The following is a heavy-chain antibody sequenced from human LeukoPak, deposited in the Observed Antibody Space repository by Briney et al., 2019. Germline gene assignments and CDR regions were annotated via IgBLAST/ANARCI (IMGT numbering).Heavy chain of an antibody. CDR1: GFTLSSYG. J-gene: IGHJ5*02. D-gene: IGHD2-2*01. Sequence: PGGSLRLSCAASGFTLSSYGMHWVRQAPGKGLEWVAVIWYDGSNKYYADSVKGRFTISRDNAKNSLYLQMNSLRAEDTAVYYCARAFVPASTPWGQETLVTVSS. V-gene: IGHV3-33*03. CDR2: IWYDGSNK. CDR3: ARAFVPASTP.